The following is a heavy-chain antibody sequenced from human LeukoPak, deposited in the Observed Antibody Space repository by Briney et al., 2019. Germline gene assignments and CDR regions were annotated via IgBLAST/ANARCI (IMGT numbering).Heavy chain of an antibody. D-gene: IGHD3-10*01. CDR3: ARLITMVRGAKVQFGY. J-gene: IGHJ4*02. CDR1: GYTFTGYY. Sequence: GASVKVSCKASGYTFTGYYMHWVRQAPGQGLEWMGWINPNSGGTNYAQKFQGRVTMTRDTSISTAYMELSSLRSEDTAVYYCARLITMVRGAKVQFGYWGQGTLVTVSS. V-gene: IGHV1-2*02. CDR2: INPNSGGT.